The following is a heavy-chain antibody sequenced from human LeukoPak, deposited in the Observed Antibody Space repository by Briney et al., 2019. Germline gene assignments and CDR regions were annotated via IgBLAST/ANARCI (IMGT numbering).Heavy chain of an antibody. CDR3: ARGGYSGYDWVDY. Sequence: GGSLRLSCAASGFTFSDYYVSWIRQAPGKGQEWVSYISSSSSYTNYADSVKGQFTISRDNAKNSLYLQMNSLRAEDTAVYYCARGGYSGYDWVDYWGQGTLVTVSS. V-gene: IGHV3-11*05. J-gene: IGHJ4*02. D-gene: IGHD5-12*01. CDR2: ISSSSSYT. CDR1: GFTFSDYY.